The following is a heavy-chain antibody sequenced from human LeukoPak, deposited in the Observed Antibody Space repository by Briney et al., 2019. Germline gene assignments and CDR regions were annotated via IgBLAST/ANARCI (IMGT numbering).Heavy chain of an antibody. V-gene: IGHV3-15*01. CDR3: TTGGGTMDF. CDR2: FTSRSAGGTI. J-gene: IGHJ4*02. Sequence: GESLRLSCTASGVTVSNTWMSWVHQAPGKGLGWVGLFTSRSAGGTIHYAAPVQGRFTILAEDSKNTWYLQMNGLQIEDTGIYYCTTGGGTMDFWGQGTLVTVSS. CDR1: GVTVSNTW. D-gene: IGHD2-15*01.